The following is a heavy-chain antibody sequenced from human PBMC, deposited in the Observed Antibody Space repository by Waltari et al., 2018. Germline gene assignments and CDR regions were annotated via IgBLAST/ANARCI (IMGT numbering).Heavy chain of an antibody. D-gene: IGHD3-3*01. CDR2: IYTSGST. CDR1: GGSISSGSYY. CDR3: ARGPDYDFWSGYYTGISYYYMDV. V-gene: IGHV4-61*02. J-gene: IGHJ6*03. Sequence: QVQLQESGPGLVKPSQTLSLTCTVSGGSISSGSYYWSWIRQPAGKGREWIGRIYTSGSTNYNPSLKSRVTISVDTSKNHFSLKLSSVTAADTAVYYCARGPDYDFWSGYYTGISYYYMDVWGKGTTVTVSS.